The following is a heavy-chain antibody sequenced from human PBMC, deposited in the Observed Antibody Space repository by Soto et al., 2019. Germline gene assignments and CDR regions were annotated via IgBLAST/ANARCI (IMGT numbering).Heavy chain of an antibody. D-gene: IGHD6-13*01. CDR1: GFTFSSYD. J-gene: IGHJ3*02. CDR3: ARGLGGSSWYLDAFDI. CDR2: IGTAGDT. Sequence: GGSLRLSCAASGFTFSSYDMHWVRQATGKGLEWVSAIGTAGDTYYPGSVKGRFTISRENAKNSLYLQMNSLRAGDTAVYYCARGLGGSSWYLDAFDIWGQGTMVTVSS. V-gene: IGHV3-13*01.